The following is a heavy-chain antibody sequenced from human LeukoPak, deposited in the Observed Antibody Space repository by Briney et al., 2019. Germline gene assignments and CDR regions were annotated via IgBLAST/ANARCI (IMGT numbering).Heavy chain of an antibody. CDR3: ARDRGGRLN. CDR2: ISAYNGNT. V-gene: IGHV1-18*04. CDR1: GYTFTGYY. J-gene: IGHJ4*02. D-gene: IGHD4-23*01. Sequence: ASVKVSCKASGYTFTGYYMHWVRQAPGQGLEWMGWISAYNGNTNYAQKLQGRVTMTTDTSTSTAYMELRRLRSDDTAVYYCARDRGGRLNWGQGTLVTVSS.